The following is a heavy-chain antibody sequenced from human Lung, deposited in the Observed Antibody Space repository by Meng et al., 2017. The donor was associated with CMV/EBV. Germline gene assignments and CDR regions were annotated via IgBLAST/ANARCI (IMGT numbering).Heavy chain of an antibody. Sequence: SCAASGFTFSSFAMHWVRQAPGKGLEWVAVISYNGFNEYYADSVKGRFTISRDNSKNTLSLQMNSLRAEDTALYYCVRGQLFCSGGSCYQHFDPXGQGXLVTASS. CDR2: ISYNGFNE. J-gene: IGHJ5*02. D-gene: IGHD2-15*01. V-gene: IGHV3-30-3*01. CDR3: VRGQLFCSGGSCYQHFDP. CDR1: GFTFSSFA.